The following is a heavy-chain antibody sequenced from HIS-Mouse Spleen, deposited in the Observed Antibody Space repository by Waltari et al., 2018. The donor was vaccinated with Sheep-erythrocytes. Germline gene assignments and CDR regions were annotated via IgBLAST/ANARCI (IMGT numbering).Heavy chain of an antibody. J-gene: IGHJ4*02. CDR3: ARVASGATFDY. Sequence: EVELGESGGGLVTPGGSLSLSSAASGFTFSSYSMNWVRQAPGKGLECVSSISSSSSYIYYADSVKGRFTISRDNAKNSLYLQMNSLRAEDTAVYYCARVASGATFDYWGQGTLVTVSS. CDR2: ISSSSSYI. CDR1: GFTFSSYS. D-gene: IGHD1-26*01. V-gene: IGHV3-21*01.